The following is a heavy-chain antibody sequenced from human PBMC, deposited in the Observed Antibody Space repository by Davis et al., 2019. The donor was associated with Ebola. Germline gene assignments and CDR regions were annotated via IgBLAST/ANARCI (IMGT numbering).Heavy chain of an antibody. Sequence: ASVKVSCKASGYTFRSYAMHWVRQAPGQRLEWMGWINDGNGNTKYSQNFQGRVTITRDTSASTAYMELSSLRSEDTAVYYCARGPSNTALQPYYSGMDVWGQGTTVTVSS. V-gene: IGHV1-3*01. J-gene: IGHJ6*02. D-gene: IGHD4-11*01. CDR1: GYTFRSYA. CDR2: INDGNGNT. CDR3: ARGPSNTALQPYYSGMDV.